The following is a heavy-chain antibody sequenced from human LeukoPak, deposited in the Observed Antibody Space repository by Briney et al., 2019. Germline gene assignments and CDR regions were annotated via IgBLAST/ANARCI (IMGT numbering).Heavy chain of an antibody. V-gene: IGHV1-24*01. CDR2: FDPEDGET. Sequence: GASVKVSCKVSGYTLTELSMHWVRQAPGKGLEWMGGFDPEDGETIYAQKFQGRVTMTEDTSTDTAYMELSSLRSEDTAVYYCATAGAQCEQRGFDYWGQGTLVTVSS. D-gene: IGHD6-25*01. CDR1: GYTLTELS. J-gene: IGHJ4*02. CDR3: ATAGAQCEQRGFDY.